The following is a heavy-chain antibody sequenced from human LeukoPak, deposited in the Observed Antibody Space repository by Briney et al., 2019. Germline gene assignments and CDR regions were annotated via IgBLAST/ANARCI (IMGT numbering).Heavy chain of an antibody. J-gene: IGHJ3*02. CDR1: GGSISSYY. Sequence: PSETLSLTCTVSGGSISSYYWSWIRQPPGKGLEWIGYIYYSGSTNYNPSLKSRVTISVDTSKNQFSLKLSSVTAADTAVYYCARGGAVVVPAAPGAFDIWGQGTMVTVSS. D-gene: IGHD2-2*01. V-gene: IGHV4-59*01. CDR2: IYYSGST. CDR3: ARGGAVVVPAAPGAFDI.